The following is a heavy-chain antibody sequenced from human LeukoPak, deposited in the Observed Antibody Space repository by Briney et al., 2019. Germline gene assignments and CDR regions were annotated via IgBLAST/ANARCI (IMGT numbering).Heavy chain of an antibody. D-gene: IGHD3-22*01. CDR2: INPNSGGT. CDR3: AGVTTYYYDSSGYPVDY. V-gene: IGHV1-2*06. Sequence: ASVKVSCKASGYTFTGYYMHWVRQAPGQGLEWMGRINPNSGGTNYAQKFQGRVTMTRDTSISTAYMELSRLRSDDTAVYYCAGVTTYYYDSSGYPVDYWGQGTLVTVSS. J-gene: IGHJ4*02. CDR1: GYTFTGYY.